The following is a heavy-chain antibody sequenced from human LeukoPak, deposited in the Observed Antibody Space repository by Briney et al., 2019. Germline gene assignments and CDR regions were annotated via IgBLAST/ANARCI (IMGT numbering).Heavy chain of an antibody. Sequence: RGSLRLSSAASGFTLRSYAMSWVRQAPGKGLEWVSTICGSGGSTYSADSVKGPFTISKDSSKNTLYVHKNSLRAEETAIYYSAKGSPGLYYDLDVWGRGTTVTVSS. CDR1: GFTLRSYA. V-gene: IGHV3-23*01. CDR3: AKGSPGLYYDLDV. J-gene: IGHJ6*03. CDR2: ICGSGGST.